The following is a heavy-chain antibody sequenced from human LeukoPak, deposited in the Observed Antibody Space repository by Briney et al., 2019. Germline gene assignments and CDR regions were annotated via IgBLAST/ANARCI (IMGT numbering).Heavy chain of an antibody. Sequence: ASVKVSCKASGYTFTSYDINWVRQATGQGLEWMGWKNPNSGRTGFAQKCQGRLTMTMNTSISTAYMELSSLTSEDTAVYYCARGPVSTHGMDVWGQGTTVTVSS. CDR3: ARGPVSTHGMDV. CDR2: KNPNSGRT. D-gene: IGHD2-2*01. CDR1: GYTFTSYD. J-gene: IGHJ6*02. V-gene: IGHV1-8*01.